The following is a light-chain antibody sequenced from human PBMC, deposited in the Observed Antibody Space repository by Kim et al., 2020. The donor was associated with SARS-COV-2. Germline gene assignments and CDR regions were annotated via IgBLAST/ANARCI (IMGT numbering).Light chain of an antibody. V-gene: IGLV2-11*01. CDR3: CSYTGNYTLV. CDR1: SSNVGGYNY. Sequence: GQSVTISCTGTSSNVGGYNYVSWYQQHPGKAPQLMIYDVSKRPSGVPDRFSGSKSGTTASLTISGLQAEDEADYHCCSYTGNYTLVFGGGTQLTVL. J-gene: IGLJ3*02. CDR2: DVS.